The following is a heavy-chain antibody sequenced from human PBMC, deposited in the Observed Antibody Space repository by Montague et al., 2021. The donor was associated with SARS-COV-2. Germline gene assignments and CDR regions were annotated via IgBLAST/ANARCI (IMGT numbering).Heavy chain of an antibody. Sequence: SLRLSCAASGFTFSSYWMHWVRQAPGKGLVWVSRINSDGSSTKYADSVKGRFTISRDNAKNTLYLQMNSLRAEDTAVYYCARGQLYGDLGYWGQGTLVTVSS. CDR3: ARGQLYGDLGY. D-gene: IGHD4-17*01. CDR1: GFTFSSYW. J-gene: IGHJ4*02. CDR2: INSDGSST. V-gene: IGHV3-74*03.